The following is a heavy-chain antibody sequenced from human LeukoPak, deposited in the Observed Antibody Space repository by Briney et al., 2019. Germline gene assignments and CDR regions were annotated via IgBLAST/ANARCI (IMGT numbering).Heavy chain of an antibody. D-gene: IGHD3-16*01. CDR2: INHSGST. Sequence: SETLSLTCAVYGGSFSGYYWSWIRQPPGKGLEWIGEINHSGSTNYNPSLKSRVTISVDTSKNQFSLKLSSVTAADTAVYYCARHYGLPNWFDPWGQGTLVTVSS. J-gene: IGHJ5*02. CDR3: ARHYGLPNWFDP. CDR1: GGSFSGYY. V-gene: IGHV4-34*01.